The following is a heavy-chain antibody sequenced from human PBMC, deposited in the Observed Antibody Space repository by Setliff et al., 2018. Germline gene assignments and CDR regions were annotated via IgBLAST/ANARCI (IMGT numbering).Heavy chain of an antibody. CDR1: GGSISDYY. D-gene: IGHD2-2*02. CDR3: ARDRQYCSSTSCYTSYFYYYAMDI. J-gene: IGHJ6*02. CDR2: INHSGST. Sequence: ETLSLTCGGYGGSISDYYWSWIRQPPGKGLEWIGEINHSGSTNYNPSLKSRVTISLDTSRNQVSLKLSSVTAADTAVYYCARDRQYCSSTSCYTSYFYYYAMDIWGQGTLVTVSS. V-gene: IGHV4-34*01.